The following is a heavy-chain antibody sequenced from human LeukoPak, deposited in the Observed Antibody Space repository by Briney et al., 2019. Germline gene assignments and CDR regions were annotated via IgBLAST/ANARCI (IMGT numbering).Heavy chain of an antibody. D-gene: IGHD3-22*01. CDR2: IWYDGSNK. CDR3: VRDPPYYYDSSGTLDY. CDR1: GFTFSSYG. V-gene: IGHV3-33*01. J-gene: IGHJ4*02. Sequence: GGSLRLSCAASGFTFSSYGMHWVRQAPGKGLEWVAVIWYDGSNKYYADSVKGRFTISRDNSKNTLYLQMNSLRAEDTAVYYCVRDPPYYYDSSGTLDYWGQGTLVTVSS.